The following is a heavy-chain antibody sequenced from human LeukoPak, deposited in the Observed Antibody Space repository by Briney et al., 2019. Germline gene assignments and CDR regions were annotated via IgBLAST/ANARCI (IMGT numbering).Heavy chain of an antibody. CDR3: ARLPPYCTGGTCYRSYFDY. J-gene: IGHJ4*02. CDR1: GGSISSYY. V-gene: IGHV4-39*01. CDR2: IYYSGST. Sequence: KPSETLSLTCTVSGGSISSYYWGWIRQPPGKGLEWIGTIYYSGSTYYNASLRSRVTISVDTSRNQFSLQLSYVTAADTALYCCARLPPYCTGGTCYRSYFDYWGQGTLVTVSS. D-gene: IGHD2-15*01.